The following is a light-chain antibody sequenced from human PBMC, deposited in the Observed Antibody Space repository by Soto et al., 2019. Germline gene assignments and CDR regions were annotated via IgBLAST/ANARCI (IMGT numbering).Light chain of an antibody. V-gene: IGKV3-11*01. Sequence: EVVLTQSPATLSLSPGERATLSCRASQNVSIYLAWYQQKPGQVPRLLIYDSTNRATGIPPRFSGSGSGTDCTLTISSLEPEDFAVYYCQQRYSWPPLTFGGGTKVDIK. CDR3: QQRYSWPPLT. CDR1: QNVSIY. CDR2: DST. J-gene: IGKJ4*01.